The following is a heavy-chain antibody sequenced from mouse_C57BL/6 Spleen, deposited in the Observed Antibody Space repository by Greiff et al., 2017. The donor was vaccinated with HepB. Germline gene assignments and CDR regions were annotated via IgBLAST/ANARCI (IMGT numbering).Heavy chain of an antibody. CDR2: IYPSDSET. Sequence: VKQRPGQGLEWIGNIYPSDSETHYNQKFEDKAALTVDKSSSTAYMQLSSLTSEDSAVYYCARYGYDRDWFAYWGQGTLVTVSA. V-gene: IGHV1-61*01. CDR3: ARYGYDRDWFAY. J-gene: IGHJ3*01. D-gene: IGHD2-2*01.